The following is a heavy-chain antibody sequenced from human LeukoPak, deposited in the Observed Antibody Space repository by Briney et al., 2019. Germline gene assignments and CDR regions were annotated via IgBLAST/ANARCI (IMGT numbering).Heavy chain of an antibody. Sequence: ASVKVSCKASGYTFTGYYMHWVRQAPGQGLEWMGWINPKSGGTNYAQKFQGRVTMTRDRSISTAYMELRSLRSDDTAVYYCARDKASRGYYGSGSYYNAEAPNYYYYYYMDVWGKGTTVTISS. V-gene: IGHV1-2*02. J-gene: IGHJ6*03. CDR3: ARDKASRGYYGSGSYYNAEAPNYYYYYYMDV. D-gene: IGHD3-10*01. CDR2: INPKSGGT. CDR1: GYTFTGYY.